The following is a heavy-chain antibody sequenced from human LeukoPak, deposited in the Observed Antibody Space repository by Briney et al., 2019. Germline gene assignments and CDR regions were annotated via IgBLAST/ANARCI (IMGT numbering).Heavy chain of an antibody. J-gene: IGHJ4*02. CDR2: ISYDGSNK. D-gene: IGHD2-2*01. V-gene: IGHV3-30*04. Sequence: GRSLRLSCAASGFTFSSYAMHWVRQAPGKGLEWVAVISYDGSNKYYADSVKGRITISRDNSKNTLYLQMNSLRAEDTAVYYYARVRCSSTSCYGTLDYWGQGTLVTVSS. CDR3: ARVRCSSTSCYGTLDY. CDR1: GFTFSSYA.